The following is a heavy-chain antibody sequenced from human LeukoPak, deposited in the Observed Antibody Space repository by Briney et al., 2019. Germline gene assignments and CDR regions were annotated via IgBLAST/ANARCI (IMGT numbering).Heavy chain of an antibody. CDR2: ISSSGSNI. J-gene: IGHJ3*02. D-gene: IGHD5-18*01. Sequence: PGGSLRLSCAASGFTFNSYEMNWVRQAPGKGPEWVSYISSSGSNIYYADSVKGRFTISRDNAKNSLYLQMNSLRDEETAVYYCARDYGYAFDIWGQGTMVTVSS. CDR3: ARDYGYAFDI. CDR1: GFTFNSYE. V-gene: IGHV3-48*03.